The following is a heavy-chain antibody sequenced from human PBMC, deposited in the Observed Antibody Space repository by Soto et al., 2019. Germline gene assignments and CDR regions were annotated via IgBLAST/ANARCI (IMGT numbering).Heavy chain of an antibody. D-gene: IGHD2-15*01. CDR2: ISNDGRDK. J-gene: IGHJ6*02. CDR1: GFTFRNYA. CDR3: ARVVSPRGCYYFGMDV. V-gene: IGHV3-30-3*01. Sequence: GGSLRLSCAASGFTFRNYALHWVRQAPGKGLEWVAVISNDGRDKYYADSVKGRVTISRDNSKNTLYVQMNSLRGDDSGVYFCARVVSPRGCYYFGMDVWGQGTAVTVSS.